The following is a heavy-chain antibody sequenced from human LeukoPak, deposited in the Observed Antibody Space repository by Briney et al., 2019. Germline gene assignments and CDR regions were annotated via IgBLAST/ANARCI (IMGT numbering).Heavy chain of an antibody. CDR1: GGSFSNNY. CDR2: INDNGTI. Sequence: PSETLSLTCAVYGGSFSNNYWNWIRQAPGKGLEWIGEINDNGTISSNPSLKSRITISLDTSKHQFSLKMNSVTAADTAVYYCVRGFLGLGGGVWGQGTTVTVSS. D-gene: IGHD3-16*01. J-gene: IGHJ6*02. CDR3: VRGFLGLGGGV. V-gene: IGHV4-34*01.